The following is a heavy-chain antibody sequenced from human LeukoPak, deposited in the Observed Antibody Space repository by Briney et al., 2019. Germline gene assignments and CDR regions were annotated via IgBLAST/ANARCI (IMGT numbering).Heavy chain of an antibody. CDR2: IYYSGST. Sequence: SETLSLTCTVSGGSISSSSYYWGWIRQPPGKGLEWIGSIYYSGSTYYNPSLKSRVTISVDTSKNQFSLKLSSVTAADTAVYYCARDARYGSGSYYLNWFDPWGQGTLVTVSS. J-gene: IGHJ5*02. CDR3: ARDARYGSGSYYLNWFDP. V-gene: IGHV4-39*07. CDR1: GGSISSSSYY. D-gene: IGHD3-10*01.